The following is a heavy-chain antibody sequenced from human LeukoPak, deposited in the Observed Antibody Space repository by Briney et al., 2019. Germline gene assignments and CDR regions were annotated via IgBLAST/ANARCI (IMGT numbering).Heavy chain of an antibody. Sequence: PGGSLRLSCADSGFTSRGYAMSCGRQAPGKGLEWVSAFTGSSGRTYYADSVEGRFTISRDNSKNTLSLQMNSLRAEDTAVYYCAKRRHYDSSNCYAPCVYRGQGTLVTVSS. CDR2: FTGSSGRT. D-gene: IGHD3-22*01. CDR1: GFTSRGYA. CDR3: AKRRHYDSSNCYAPCVY. J-gene: IGHJ4*02. V-gene: IGHV3-23*01.